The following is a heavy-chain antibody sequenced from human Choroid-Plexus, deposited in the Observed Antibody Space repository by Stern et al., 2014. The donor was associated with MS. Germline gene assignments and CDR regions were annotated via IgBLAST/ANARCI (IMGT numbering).Heavy chain of an antibody. CDR2: ISYDGRK. J-gene: IGHJ4*02. D-gene: IGHD2/OR15-2a*01. CDR1: GFALSSFG. CDR3: AKDRQYLTFFFDF. V-gene: IGHV3-30*18. Sequence: VQLLQSGGGLVQPGSPLRLSCAAAGFALSSFGMHRDGNAPGKELEWVALISYDGRKDYADSVKGRFAISRDKSKNTLYLQMNSLRAEDTAVYYCAKDRQYLTFFFDFWGQGSLVTVSS.